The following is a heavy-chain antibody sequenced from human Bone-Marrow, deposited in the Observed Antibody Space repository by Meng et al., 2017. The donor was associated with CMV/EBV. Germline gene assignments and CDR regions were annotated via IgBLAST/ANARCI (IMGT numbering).Heavy chain of an antibody. J-gene: IGHJ4*02. CDR3: ASRSGD. Sequence: SETLSLTCAVYGGSFSGYYWSWIRQPPGKGLEWIGEINHSGSTNYNPSLKSRVTISVDTSKNQFPLKLSSVTAADTAVYYCASRSGDWGQGTLVTV. CDR2: INHSGST. V-gene: IGHV4-34*01. D-gene: IGHD3-22*01. CDR1: GGSFSGYY.